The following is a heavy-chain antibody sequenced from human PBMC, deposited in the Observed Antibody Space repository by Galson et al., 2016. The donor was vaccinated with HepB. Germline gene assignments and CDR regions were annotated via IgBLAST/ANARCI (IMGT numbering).Heavy chain of an antibody. J-gene: IGHJ4*02. CDR3: ARDFCTGVSCNHALGH. V-gene: IGHV1-18*01. CDR2: INTGTPGDT. D-gene: IGHD2-8*02. CDR1: SYG. Sequence: SYGISWVRQAPGQGLEWMAWINTGTPGDTLYAQSLQGRLTLTTDPSTTTAYMNLRSLGSDDTAVYFCARDFCTGVSCNHALGHWGQGSLVTVSS.